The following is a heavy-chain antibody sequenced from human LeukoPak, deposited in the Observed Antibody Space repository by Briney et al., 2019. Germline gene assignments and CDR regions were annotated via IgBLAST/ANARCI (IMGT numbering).Heavy chain of an antibody. V-gene: IGHV3-48*04. D-gene: IGHD3-22*01. CDR2: ISSSSSTI. Sequence: GGSLRLSCAASGFTFSSYSMNWVRQAPGKGLEWVSYISSSSSTIYYADSVKGRFTISRDNAKNSLYLQMNSLRAEDTAVYYCAKDPSSYYYDSSGTYWGQGTLVTVSS. CDR3: AKDPSSYYYDSSGTY. CDR1: GFTFSSYS. J-gene: IGHJ4*02.